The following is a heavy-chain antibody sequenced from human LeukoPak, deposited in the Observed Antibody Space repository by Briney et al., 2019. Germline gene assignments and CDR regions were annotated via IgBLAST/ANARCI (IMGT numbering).Heavy chain of an antibody. CDR1: GYTFTSYD. CDR3: ARSGGIAVAGANRNYYYGMDV. Sequence: ASVKVSCKASGYTFTSYDINWVRQATGQGLEWMGWMNPNSGNTGYAQKFQGRVTMTRNTSISTAYMELSSLRSEDTAVYYCARSGGIAVAGANRNYYYGMDVWGQGTTVTVSS. V-gene: IGHV1-8*01. D-gene: IGHD6-19*01. J-gene: IGHJ6*02. CDR2: MNPNSGNT.